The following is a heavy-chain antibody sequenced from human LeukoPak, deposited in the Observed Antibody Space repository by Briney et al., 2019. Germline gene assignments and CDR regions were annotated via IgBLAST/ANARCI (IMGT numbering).Heavy chain of an antibody. V-gene: IGHV1-2*02. CDR3: ARWFTITSGDYDILTGSYHRGMDV. CDR1: GYAFTGYN. D-gene: IGHD3-9*01. Sequence: ASVKLSCKASGYAFTGYNMHWVRQAPGQGLEWMGWINPNSGGTNYAQKFQGRVTMTRDTSISTAYMELSRLTSDDTAVYYCARWFTITSGDYDILTGSYHRGMDVWGQGTTVTVSS. J-gene: IGHJ6*02. CDR2: INPNSGGT.